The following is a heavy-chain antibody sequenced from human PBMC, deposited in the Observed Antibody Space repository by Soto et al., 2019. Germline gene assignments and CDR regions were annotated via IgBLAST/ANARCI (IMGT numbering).Heavy chain of an antibody. D-gene: IGHD1-26*01. CDR2: IYYSDST. Sequence: SETLSLTCTVSGGSISSSSYYWGWIRQPPGKELEWIGSIYYSDSTNYNPSFKSRITISVDTSRNQFFLTLSSMTAADTAVYYWGRGWWEREEYFMDVGGQGTTVTVSS. V-gene: IGHV4-39*07. J-gene: IGHJ6*02. CDR1: GGSISSSSYY. CDR3: GRGWWEREEYFMDV.